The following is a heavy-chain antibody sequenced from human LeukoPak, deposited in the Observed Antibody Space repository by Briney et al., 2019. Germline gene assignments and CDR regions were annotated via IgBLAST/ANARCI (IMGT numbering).Heavy chain of an antibody. CDR3: ARGPFGVVIYGWFDP. CDR2: INHSGST. Sequence: SETLSLTCTVSGASISTYYWSWIRQPPGKGLEWIGEINHSGSTNYNPSLKSRVTISVDTSKNQFSLKLSSVTAADTAVYYCARGPFGVVIYGWFDPWGQGTLVTVSS. D-gene: IGHD3-3*01. V-gene: IGHV4-34*01. J-gene: IGHJ5*02. CDR1: GASISTYY.